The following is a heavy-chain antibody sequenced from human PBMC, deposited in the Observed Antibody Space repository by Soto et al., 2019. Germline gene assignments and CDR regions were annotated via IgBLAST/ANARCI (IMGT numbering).Heavy chain of an antibody. CDR1: GASISGSYYY. D-gene: IGHD1-20*01. Sequence: LTCAVSGASISGSYYYWAWLRQSLGKGPECIGSVFYTCFTSYNPSLESRVSVSLDTSKSQFSLKLSALTAAETAVYYCATSQKGYNWNYFDXWGQGALVTVSX. J-gene: IGHJ4*02. V-gene: IGHV4-39*01. CDR3: ATSQKGYNWNYFDX. CDR2: VFYTCFT.